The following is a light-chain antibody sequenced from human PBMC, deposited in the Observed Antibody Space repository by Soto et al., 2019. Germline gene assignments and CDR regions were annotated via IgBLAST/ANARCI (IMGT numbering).Light chain of an antibody. Sequence: QSVLTQPPSASGTPGQRVTISCSGGSSNIGRNTVNWYQQLPGTAPKLLIYSNNQRPSGVPDRFSASKSGSSASLAISGLQSEDEADYYCAAWGDSLNGVVFGGGTKLTVL. CDR3: AAWGDSLNGVV. J-gene: IGLJ2*01. CDR1: SSNIGRNT. V-gene: IGLV1-44*01. CDR2: SNN.